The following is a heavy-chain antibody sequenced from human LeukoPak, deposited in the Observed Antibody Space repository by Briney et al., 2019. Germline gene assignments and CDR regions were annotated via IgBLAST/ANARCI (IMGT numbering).Heavy chain of an antibody. D-gene: IGHD3-22*01. CDR2: ISGSGGST. J-gene: IGHJ4*02. CDR1: GFTFSSYG. V-gene: IGHV3-23*01. CDR3: AKKGYYDGSGYYMYYFDH. Sequence: GGSLRLSCAASGFTFSSYGMHWVRQPPGKGLDWVSAISGSGGSTYYADSVKGRFTISRDNSKNTLYLQMNSLRAEDTAVYYCAKKGYYDGSGYYMYYFDHWGQGTLVTVSS.